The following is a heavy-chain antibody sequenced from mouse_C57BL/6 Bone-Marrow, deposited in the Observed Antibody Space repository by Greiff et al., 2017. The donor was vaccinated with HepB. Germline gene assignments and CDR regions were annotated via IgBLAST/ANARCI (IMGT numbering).Heavy chain of an antibody. CDR2: IWSGGST. J-gene: IGHJ4*01. CDR3: ARRLWYPLLGAMDY. V-gene: IGHV2-2*01. Sequence: VKLVESGPGLVQPSQSLSITCTVSGFSLTSYGVHWVRQSPGKGLEWLGVIWSGGSTDYNAAFISRLSISKDNSKSQVFFKMNSLQADDTAIYYCARRLWYPLLGAMDYWGQGTSVTVSS. D-gene: IGHD2-1*01. CDR1: GFSLTSYG.